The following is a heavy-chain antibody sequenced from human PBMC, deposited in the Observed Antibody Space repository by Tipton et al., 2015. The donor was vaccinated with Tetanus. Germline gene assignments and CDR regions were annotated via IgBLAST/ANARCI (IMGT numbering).Heavy chain of an antibody. CDR1: GGSISSPSYY. J-gene: IGHJ4*02. Sequence: LRLSCTVSGGSISSPSYYWGWIRQPPGKGLEWIGYVYYNGNTHYNPALKSRVTISVDTSKNQFSLKLSSVTAADTAIYYCAREVPAAGHFDSWGQGTLVTVSS. CDR2: VYYNGNT. CDR3: AREVPAAGHFDS. V-gene: IGHV4-61*01. D-gene: IGHD2-2*01.